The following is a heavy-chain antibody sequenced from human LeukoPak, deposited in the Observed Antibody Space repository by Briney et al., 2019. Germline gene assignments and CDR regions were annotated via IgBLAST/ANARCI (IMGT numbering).Heavy chain of an antibody. V-gene: IGHV4-39*07. D-gene: IGHD6-6*01. CDR3: ARVILRYSSSSGLSEGYYFDY. J-gene: IGHJ4*02. Sequence: PSETLSLTCTVSGGSISSSSYYWGWIRQPPGKGLEWIGSIYYSGSTYYNPSLKSRVTISVDTSKNQFSLKLSSVTAADTAVYYCARVILRYSSSSGLSEGYYFDYWGQGTLVTVSS. CDR2: IYYSGST. CDR1: GGSISSSSYY.